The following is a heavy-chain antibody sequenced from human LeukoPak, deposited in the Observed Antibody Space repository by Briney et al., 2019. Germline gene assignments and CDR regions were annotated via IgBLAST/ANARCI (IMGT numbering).Heavy chain of an antibody. D-gene: IGHD5-12*01. J-gene: IGHJ5*02. V-gene: IGHV4-4*07. CDR1: GGSISSYY. Sequence: SETLSLTCTVSGGSISSYYWSWIRQPAGKGLEWIGRIYTSGSTNYNPSLKSRVTMSVDTSKNQFSLKLSSVTAADTAVYYCARAPLSGYDKGSWFDPWGQGTLVTVPS. CDR3: ARAPLSGYDKGSWFDP. CDR2: IYTSGST.